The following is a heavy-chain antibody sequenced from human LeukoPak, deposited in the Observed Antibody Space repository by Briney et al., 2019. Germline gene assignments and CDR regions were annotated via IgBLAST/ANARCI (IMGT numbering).Heavy chain of an antibody. D-gene: IGHD2-2*01. CDR3: AKDSYRYCSSTSCYAFDI. CDR1: GFTFSSYS. V-gene: IGHV3-30*02. Sequence: GGTLRLSCAASGFTFSSYSMHWVRQAPGKGLEWVAFIRYDGSNKYYADSVKRRFTISRDNSKNTLYLQMNSLRAEDTAVYYCAKDSYRYCSSTSCYAFDIWGQGTMVTVSS. CDR2: IRYDGSNK. J-gene: IGHJ3*02.